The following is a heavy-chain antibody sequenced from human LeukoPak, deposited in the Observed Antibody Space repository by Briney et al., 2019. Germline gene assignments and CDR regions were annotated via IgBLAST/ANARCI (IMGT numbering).Heavy chain of an antibody. CDR1: GITLSNYG. Sequence: GGSLRLSCAVSGITLSNYGMSWVRQAPGKGLEWVAGISDSGGRTNYADSVKGRFTISRDNPKHTLYLQMNSLRAEDTAVYFCAKRGVVIRVILVGFHKEAYYFDSWGQGTLVTVSS. CDR2: ISDSGGRT. D-gene: IGHD3-22*01. V-gene: IGHV3-23*01. J-gene: IGHJ4*02. CDR3: AKRGVVIRVILVGFHKEAYYFDS.